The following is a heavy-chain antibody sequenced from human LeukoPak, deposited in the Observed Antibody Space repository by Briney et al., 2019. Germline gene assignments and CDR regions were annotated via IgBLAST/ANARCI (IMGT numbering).Heavy chain of an antibody. D-gene: IGHD6-6*01. J-gene: IGHJ4*02. CDR1: GGSFSGYY. CDR3: ASQSPSKSGYFDY. CDR2: INHSGST. V-gene: IGHV4-34*01. Sequence: PSETLSLTCAVYGGSFSGYYWSWIRQPPGKGLEWIGEINHSGSTNYNPSLKRGVTISVDPSKNQFSLKLSSVTAADTAVYYCASQSPSKSGYFDYWGQGTLVTVSS.